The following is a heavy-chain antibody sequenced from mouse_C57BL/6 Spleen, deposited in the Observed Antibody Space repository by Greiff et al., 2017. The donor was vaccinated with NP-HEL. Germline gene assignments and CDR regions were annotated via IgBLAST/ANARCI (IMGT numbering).Heavy chain of an antibody. CDR3: SRWDNASSVGKGD. CDR2: IYPGSGGT. V-gene: IGHV1-55*01. CDR1: GYTFTSYW. D-gene: IGHD1-1*01. J-gene: IGHJ1*03. Sequence: VQLQQPGAELVKPGASVTMSCKASGYTFTSYWMTWVKQTPGQGLEWIGDIYPGSGGTTYNEKFKSKATLTVDKSSSTAYMQLSSLTSEDSAVYYCSRWDNASSVGKGDWGKGTTVTVAS.